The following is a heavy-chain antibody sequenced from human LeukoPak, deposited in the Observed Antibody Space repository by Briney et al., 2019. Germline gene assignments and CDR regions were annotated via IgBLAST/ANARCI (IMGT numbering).Heavy chain of an antibody. CDR2: IYSGGST. J-gene: IGHJ4*02. CDR3: ARGPSDILTGYYTDYFDY. CDR1: GFTVSSNY. Sequence: GGSLRLSCAASGFTVSSNYMSWVRQAPGKGLEWVSVIYSGGSTYYADPVKGRFTISRDNSKNTLYLQMNSLRAEDTAVYYCARGPSDILTGYYTDYFDYWGQGTLVTVSS. V-gene: IGHV3-53*01. D-gene: IGHD3-9*01.